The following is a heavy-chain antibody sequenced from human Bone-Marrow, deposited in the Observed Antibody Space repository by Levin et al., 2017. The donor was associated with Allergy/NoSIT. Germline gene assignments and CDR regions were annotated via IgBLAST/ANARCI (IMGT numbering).Heavy chain of an antibody. Sequence: GESLKISCAASGFSFSDYYMSWIRQAPGKGLEWVSYISSSSSYTDYAGSVKGRFTISRDNARNSLYLQMNSLIAEDTAVYYCARRSGTSGYYSLDYWGQGTLVTVSS. CDR2: ISSSSSYT. D-gene: IGHD3-22*01. J-gene: IGHJ4*02. CDR1: GFSFSDYY. V-gene: IGHV3-11*03. CDR3: ARRSGTSGYYSLDY.